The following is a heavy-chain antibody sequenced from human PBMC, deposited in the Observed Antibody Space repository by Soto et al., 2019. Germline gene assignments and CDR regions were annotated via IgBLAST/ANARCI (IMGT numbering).Heavy chain of an antibody. J-gene: IGHJ3*02. CDR3: AKDSRLPGFGLLIHAFDI. CDR2: ISGSLGSA. D-gene: IGHD3-3*01. CDR1: GFTFNDYA. V-gene: IGHV3-23*01. Sequence: VGSLRLSCAVSGFTFNDYAMSWVRQAPGKGLEWVSTISGSLGSAYYAASVEGRFTISGDNSNNTLYLQMNSLRVEDTATYYCAKDSRLPGFGLLIHAFDIWGHGTMVTVSS.